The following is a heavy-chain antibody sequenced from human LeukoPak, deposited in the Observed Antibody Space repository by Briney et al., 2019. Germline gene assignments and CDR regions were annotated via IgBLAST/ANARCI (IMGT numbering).Heavy chain of an antibody. Sequence: SETLSLTCTVSGGAIGVHFWNWIRQPPGKGLEWIGYVYHSGSTSYNPSLRSRISISVHTSKNQVSLTLTSVTAADTAMYFCARDPPGLDGAFDRWGQGTMVTVSS. CDR2: VYHSGST. D-gene: IGHD6-19*01. V-gene: IGHV4-59*11. J-gene: IGHJ3*01. CDR3: ARDPPGLDGAFDR. CDR1: GGAIGVHF.